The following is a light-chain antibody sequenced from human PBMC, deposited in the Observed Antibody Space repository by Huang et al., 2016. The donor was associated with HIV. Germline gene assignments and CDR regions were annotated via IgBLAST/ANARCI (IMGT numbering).Light chain of an antibody. CDR1: QSVSNTY. CDR2: GAL. J-gene: IGKJ1*01. Sequence: EIVLTQSPGTLSMSPGERATLSCRASQSVSNTYLAWYQQQPCQAPRRLIYGALNRATGIPGRFSGSGSGTDFTLTISRLQPEDFAVYYCQQYGSSPWTFGQGTKVEIK. CDR3: QQYGSSPWT. V-gene: IGKV3-20*01.